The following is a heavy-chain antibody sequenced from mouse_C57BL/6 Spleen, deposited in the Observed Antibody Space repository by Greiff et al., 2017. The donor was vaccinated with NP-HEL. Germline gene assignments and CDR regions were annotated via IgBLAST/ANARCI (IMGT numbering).Heavy chain of an antibody. J-gene: IGHJ4*01. D-gene: IGHD1-1*01. Sequence: QVQLQQSGAELMKPGASVKLSCKATGYTFTGYWIEWVKQRPGHGLEWIGEILPGSGSTNYNEKFKGKATFTADTSSNTAYMQLSSLTTEDSAIYYCARGGPFITTVVADAMDYWGQGTSVTVSS. CDR3: ARGGPFITTVVADAMDY. CDR2: ILPGSGST. V-gene: IGHV1-9*01. CDR1: GYTFTGYW.